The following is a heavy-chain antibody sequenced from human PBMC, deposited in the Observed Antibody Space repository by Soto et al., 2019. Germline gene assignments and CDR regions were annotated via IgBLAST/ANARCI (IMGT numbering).Heavy chain of an antibody. CDR2: INPNSGDT. CDR1: GYTFTGYY. J-gene: IGHJ6*02. Sequence: GASVKVSCKASGYTFTGYYVHWVRQAPGQGLEWMGWINPNSGDTYLAQRFQGRVTMNRDTSIETAYMELRGLTSDDTAEYYCAKGGAIVAAGTRVYLYNAMDVWGQGTTVTVS. D-gene: IGHD1-26*01. CDR3: AKGGAIVAAGTRVYLYNAMDV. V-gene: IGHV1-2*02.